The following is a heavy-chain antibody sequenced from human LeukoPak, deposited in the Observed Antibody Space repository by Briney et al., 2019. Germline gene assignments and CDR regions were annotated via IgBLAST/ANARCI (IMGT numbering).Heavy chain of an antibody. CDR3: AKDRWGGY. Sequence: PGGSLRLSFAASGFTLSSYAMSWVRQAPGEGLEWVSAICGSGGSTYYADSVKGRFTISRDNSENTLYLQMNSLRAEDTAVYYCAKDRWGGYWGQGTLVTVSS. CDR2: ICGSGGST. CDR1: GFTLSSYA. J-gene: IGHJ4*02. D-gene: IGHD7-27*01. V-gene: IGHV3-23*01.